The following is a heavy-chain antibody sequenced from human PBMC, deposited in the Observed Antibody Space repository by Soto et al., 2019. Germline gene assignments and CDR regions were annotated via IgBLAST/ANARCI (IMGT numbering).Heavy chain of an antibody. CDR3: ARDKGRSPLDY. CDR1: GFTFSNYG. CDR2: ISSSSSTI. V-gene: IGHV3-48*01. J-gene: IGHJ4*02. D-gene: IGHD2-15*01. Sequence: GGSLRLSCAASGFTFSNYGMHWARQAPGKGLEWVSYISSSSSTIYYADSVKGRFTISRDNAKNSLYLQMNSLGAEDTAVYYCARDKGRSPLDYWGQGTLVTVSS.